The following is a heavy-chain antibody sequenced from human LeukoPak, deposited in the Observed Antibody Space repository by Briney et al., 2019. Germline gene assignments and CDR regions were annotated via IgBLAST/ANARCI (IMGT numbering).Heavy chain of an antibody. D-gene: IGHD6-13*01. J-gene: IGHJ5*02. CDR3: ARGVAAAGTTRNWFDP. Sequence: SETLSLTCTVSGGSISSYYWSWIRQPAGKGLEWIGRIYTSGSTNYNPSLKSRVTMSVDTSKNQFSLKLSSVTAADTAVYYCARGVAAAGTTRNWFDPWGQGTLVTVSS. CDR1: GGSISSYY. V-gene: IGHV4-4*07. CDR2: IYTSGST.